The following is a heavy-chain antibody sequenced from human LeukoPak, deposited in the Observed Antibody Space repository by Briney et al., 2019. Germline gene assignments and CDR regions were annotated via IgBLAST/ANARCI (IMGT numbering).Heavy chain of an antibody. J-gene: IGHJ4*02. CDR2: ISSSSDYI. Sequence: GGSLRLSCVASRFTFSSYSMNWVRQAPGKGLEWVSCISSSSDYIYYADSVKGRFTISRDNAKNSLYLQMNSLRAEDTAVYYCARGRGNLMGYWGQGTLVTVSS. CDR3: ARGRGNLMGY. D-gene: IGHD3-16*01. V-gene: IGHV3-21*01. CDR1: RFTFSSYS.